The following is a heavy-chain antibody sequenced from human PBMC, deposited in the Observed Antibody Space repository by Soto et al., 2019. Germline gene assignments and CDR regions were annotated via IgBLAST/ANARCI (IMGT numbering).Heavy chain of an antibody. Sequence: ASVKVSCKASGFIFSKYYMHWVRQAPGQGLEWVGIINPSGTRTGYAPKFQGRVTMTRNTSISTAYMELSSLRSDDTAVYYCARVLSWASYYDFWSGYYNYYYYGMDVWGQGTTVTVSS. CDR3: ARVLSWASYYDFWSGYYNYYYYGMDV. D-gene: IGHD3-3*01. CDR2: INPSGTRT. CDR1: GFIFSKYY. J-gene: IGHJ6*02. V-gene: IGHV1-46*01.